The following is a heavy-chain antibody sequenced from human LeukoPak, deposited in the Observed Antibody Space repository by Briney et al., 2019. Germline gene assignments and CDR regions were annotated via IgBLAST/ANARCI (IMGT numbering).Heavy chain of an antibody. CDR3: AKKGVYYYGSGSYYNDAFDI. Sequence: GGSLRLSCAASGFTVSSNYMSWVRQAPGKGLEWVSAISGSGGSTYYADSVKGRFTISRDNSKNTLYLQMNSLRAEDTAVYYCAKKGVYYYGSGSYYNDAFDIWGQGTMVTVSS. CDR1: GFTVSSNY. V-gene: IGHV3-23*01. CDR2: ISGSGGST. D-gene: IGHD3-10*01. J-gene: IGHJ3*02.